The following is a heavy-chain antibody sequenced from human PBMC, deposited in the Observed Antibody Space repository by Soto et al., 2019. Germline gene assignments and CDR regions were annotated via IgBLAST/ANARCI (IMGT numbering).Heavy chain of an antibody. Sequence: SETLSLTCAVYGGYFRGYYWSWVRPPPGEGLEWIGEINHSGSTNYNPSLKSRVTMSVDTSNNQFSLKLSSVTAADTAVYYCAREGGYYDSSGSGVYYYLGVDVWGQGTTVTVSS. J-gene: IGHJ6*02. D-gene: IGHD3-22*01. CDR1: GGYFRGYY. CDR2: INHSGST. CDR3: AREGGYYDSSGSGVYYYLGVDV. V-gene: IGHV4-34*01.